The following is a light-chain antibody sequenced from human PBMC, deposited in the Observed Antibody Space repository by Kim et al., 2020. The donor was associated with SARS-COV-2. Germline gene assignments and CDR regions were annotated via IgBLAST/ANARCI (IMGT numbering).Light chain of an antibody. CDR1: QDIANS. CDR2: AAS. J-gene: IGKJ1*01. V-gene: IGKV1-27*01. CDR3: QKYNSAPWT. Sequence: ASVGDRVTMTCWAGQDIANSVAWYQQTPGKVPKLLFYAASPLQAGVPSRFSGSGSGTQFTLTIGRLQTEDVATYYCQKYNSAPWTFGPGTKMDIK.